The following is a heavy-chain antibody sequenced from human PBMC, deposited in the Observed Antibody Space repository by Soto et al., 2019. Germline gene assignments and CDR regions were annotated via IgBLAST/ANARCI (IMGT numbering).Heavy chain of an antibody. CDR2: MSNTGIP. D-gene: IGHD2-2*02. V-gene: IGHV4-59*11. Sequence: SETMSLTCSVSGASINNHYWSWMRQSPGKGLEWIGLMSNTGIPTYNPSLQGRVNISPDTSNHRISLRLSSVTAADTAVYCCARESGFCGPRCYRNNWFDPWGQGILVTVSS. CDR3: ARESGFCGPRCYRNNWFDP. J-gene: IGHJ5*02. CDR1: GASINNHY.